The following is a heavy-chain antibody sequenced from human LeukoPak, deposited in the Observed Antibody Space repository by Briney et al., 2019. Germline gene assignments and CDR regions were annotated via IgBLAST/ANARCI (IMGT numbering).Heavy chain of an antibody. V-gene: IGHV4-39*01. D-gene: IGHD5-18*01. CDR1: GGSISNSNYY. CDR3: ARRGDSYGLFDY. J-gene: IGHJ4*02. CDR2: IYYRGST. Sequence: SETLSLTCTVSGGSISNSNYYWGWIRQPPGKGLELIGHIYYRGSTYYNPSLKSRVTISVDTSKNQFSLKVSSVTAADTAVYYCARRGDSYGLFDYWGQGTLVTVSS.